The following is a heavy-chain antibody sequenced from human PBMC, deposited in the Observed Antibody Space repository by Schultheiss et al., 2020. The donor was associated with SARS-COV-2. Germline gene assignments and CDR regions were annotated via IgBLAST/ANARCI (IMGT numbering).Heavy chain of an antibody. J-gene: IGHJ5*02. D-gene: IGHD4-17*01. CDR2: IIPIFGTA. CDR1: GGTFSSYA. CDR3: AKDYGDSTWFFDP. Sequence: SVKVSCKASGGTFSSYAISWVRQAPGQGLEWMGGIIPIFGTANYAQKFQGRVTITADESTSTAYMELSSLRSEDTAVYYCAKDYGDSTWFFDPWGQGTLVTVSS. V-gene: IGHV1-69*13.